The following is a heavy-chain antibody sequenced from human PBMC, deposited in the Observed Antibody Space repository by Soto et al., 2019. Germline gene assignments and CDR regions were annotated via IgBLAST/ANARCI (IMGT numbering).Heavy chain of an antibody. V-gene: IGHV4-39*07. D-gene: IGHD6-13*01. Sequence: PSETLSLTCTVSGGSISSSSYYWGWIRQPPGKGLEWIGSIYYSGSTNYNPSLKSRVTISVDTSKNQFSLKLSSVTAADTAVYYCARAGPQYSSSWFYFDYWGKGPLVTVSS. CDR2: IYYSGST. J-gene: IGHJ4*02. CDR3: ARAGPQYSSSWFYFDY. CDR1: GGSISSSSYY.